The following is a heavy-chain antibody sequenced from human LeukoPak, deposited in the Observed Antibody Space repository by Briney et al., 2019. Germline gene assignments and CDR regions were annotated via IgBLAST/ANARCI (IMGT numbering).Heavy chain of an antibody. V-gene: IGHV4-39*01. D-gene: IGHD3-10*01. CDR1: GGSISSSSYY. J-gene: IGHJ4*02. Sequence: SETLSLTCTVSGGSISSSSYYWGWIRQPPGKGLEWIGSIYYSGSTYYNPSLKSRVTISVDTSKNQFSLKLSSVTAADTAVYYCARRMYGSGSYTDYWGQGTLVTVSS. CDR3: ARRMYGSGSYTDY. CDR2: IYYSGST.